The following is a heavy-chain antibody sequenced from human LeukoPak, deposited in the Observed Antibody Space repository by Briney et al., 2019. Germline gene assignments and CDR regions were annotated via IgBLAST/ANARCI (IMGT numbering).Heavy chain of an antibody. Sequence: PGGSLRLSCAASGFTFSKYSMNWVRQAPGKGLEWVSSISTSSTYIYYADSMKGRFTVSRDNAKKSLYLQMSSLRAEDTAVYYCARAKTSGSYVYDYWGQGALVTVSS. V-gene: IGHV3-21*01. CDR1: GFTFSKYS. CDR3: ARAKTSGSYVYDY. J-gene: IGHJ4*02. D-gene: IGHD1-26*01. CDR2: ISTSSTYI.